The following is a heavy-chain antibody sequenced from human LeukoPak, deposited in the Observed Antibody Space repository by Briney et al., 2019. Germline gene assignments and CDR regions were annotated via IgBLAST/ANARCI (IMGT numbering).Heavy chain of an antibody. J-gene: IGHJ5*02. V-gene: IGHV1-2*02. CDR1: GYTFTGYY. CDR3: AREGGSRTLPSP. CDR2: INPNSGGT. Sequence: ASVKVSCKASGYTFTGYYMHWVRQAPGQGLEWMGWINPNSGGTNYAQKFQGRVTMTRDTSISTAYMELSRLRSDDTAVYYWAREGGSRTLPSPWGQGTLVTVSS. D-gene: IGHD1-26*01.